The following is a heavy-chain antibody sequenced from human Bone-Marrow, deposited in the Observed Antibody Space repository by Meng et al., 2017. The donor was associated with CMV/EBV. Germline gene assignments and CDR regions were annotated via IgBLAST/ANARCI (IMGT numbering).Heavy chain of an antibody. V-gene: IGHV4-39*01. CDR1: GGSISSSSYY. Sequence: SETLSLTCTVSGGSISSSSYYWGWIRQPPGKGLEWIGSIYYSGSTYYNPSLKSRVTISVDTSKNQFSLKLSSVTAADTAVYYCAKGGPAAPDPRYFQHWGQGTLVTVSS. CDR2: IYYSGST. J-gene: IGHJ1*01. D-gene: IGHD2-2*01. CDR3: AKGGPAAPDPRYFQH.